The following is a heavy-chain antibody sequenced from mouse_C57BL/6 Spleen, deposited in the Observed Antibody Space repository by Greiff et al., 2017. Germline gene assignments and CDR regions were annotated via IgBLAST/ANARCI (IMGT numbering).Heavy chain of an antibody. J-gene: IGHJ4*01. CDR1: GYTFTEYT. CDR2: FYPGSGSI. Sequence: QVQLQQSGAELVKPGASVKLSCKASGYTFTEYTIHWVKQRSGQGLEWIGWFYPGSGSIKYNEKFKDKATLTADKSSSTVYMELSRLTSEDSAVYFCARHEEDDGLPTDYAMDYWGQGTSVTVSS. CDR3: ARHEEDDGLPTDYAMDY. V-gene: IGHV1-62-2*01. D-gene: IGHD2-3*01.